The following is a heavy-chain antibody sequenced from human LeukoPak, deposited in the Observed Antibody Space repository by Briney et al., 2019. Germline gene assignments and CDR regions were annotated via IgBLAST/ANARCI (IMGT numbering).Heavy chain of an antibody. J-gene: IGHJ4*02. CDR3: AREAWNSASLDY. Sequence: SETLSLTCTVSGGSIRSYYWSWIRQPPGKGLEWIGYIYYSGSTNYNPSLKSRVTISVDTSKNQFSLKLSSVTAADTAVYYCAREAWNSASLDYWGQGTLVTVSS. D-gene: IGHD1-7*01. CDR2: IYYSGST. V-gene: IGHV4-59*12. CDR1: GGSIRSYY.